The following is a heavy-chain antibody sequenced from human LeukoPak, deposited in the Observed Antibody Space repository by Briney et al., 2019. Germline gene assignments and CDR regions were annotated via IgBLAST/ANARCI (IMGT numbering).Heavy chain of an antibody. D-gene: IGHD6-13*01. CDR3: AKDHLPYSSSWYVAFDI. CDR1: GFTVSTNY. V-gene: IGHV3-66*01. CDR2: IYSGGST. J-gene: IGHJ3*02. Sequence: GGSLRLSRAASGFTVSTNYMSWVRQAPGKGLEWVSVIYSGGSTYYADSVKGRFTISRDNSKNTLYLQMNSLRAEDTALYYCAKDHLPYSSSWYVAFDIWGQGTMVTVSS.